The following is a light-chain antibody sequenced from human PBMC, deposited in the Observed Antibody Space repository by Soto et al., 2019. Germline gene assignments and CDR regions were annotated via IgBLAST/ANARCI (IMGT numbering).Light chain of an antibody. CDR1: SGSIAPNY. CDR3: QSYDTTIHVT. V-gene: IGLV6-57*04. Sequence: NFMLTQPHSVSESPGKTVTISCTRSSGSIAPNYVQWFQQRPGSAPSTVIFENNQRPSGVPDRFSGSIDSSSNSASLTISGLKPEDEAGYFCQSYDTTIHVTFGGGTQLTVL. CDR2: ENN. J-gene: IGLJ2*01.